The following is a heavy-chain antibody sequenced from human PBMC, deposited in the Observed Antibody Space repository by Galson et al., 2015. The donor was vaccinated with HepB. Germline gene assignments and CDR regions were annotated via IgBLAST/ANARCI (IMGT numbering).Heavy chain of an antibody. CDR1: GFTFSSYA. CDR2: ISGSGGST. D-gene: IGHD6-19*01. CDR3: AKFCSGWYSFDY. V-gene: IGHV3-23*01. J-gene: IGHJ4*02. Sequence: SLRLSCAASGFTFSSYAMSWVRQAPGKGLEWVSAISGSGGSTYYADSVKGRFTISRDNSKNTLYLQMNSLRAEDTAVYYCAKFCSGWYSFDYWGQGTLVTVSS.